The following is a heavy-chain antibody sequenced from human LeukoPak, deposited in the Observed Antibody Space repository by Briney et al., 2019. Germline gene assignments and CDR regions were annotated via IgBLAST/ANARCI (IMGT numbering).Heavy chain of an antibody. V-gene: IGHV4-61*02. CDR2: IYTSGST. CDR1: GGSISSDTYY. Sequence: SQTLSLTCTVSGGSISSDTYYWSWIRQPAGKGLEWIGRIYTSGSTNYNPSLKSRVTISVDTSKNQFSLKLSSVTAADTAVYYCARQKAYRDYGSGSYSLYYYYYYMDVWGKGTTVTISS. D-gene: IGHD3-10*01. J-gene: IGHJ6*03. CDR3: ARQKAYRDYGSGSYSLYYYYYYMDV.